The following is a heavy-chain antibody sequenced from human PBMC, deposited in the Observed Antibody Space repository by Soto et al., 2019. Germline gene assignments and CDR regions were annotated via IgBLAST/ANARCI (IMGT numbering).Heavy chain of an antibody. J-gene: IGHJ6*02. V-gene: IGHV4-59*01. D-gene: IGHD2-2*01. Sequence: PSETLSLTCTVSGGSISSYYWSWIRQPPGKGLEWIGYIYYSGSTNYNPSLKSRVTISVDTSKNQSSLKLSSVTAADTAVYYCARDTYCSSTICYYYYGMDVWGHGTPITVSS. CDR1: GGSISSYY. CDR2: IYYSGST. CDR3: ARDTYCSSTICYYYYGMDV.